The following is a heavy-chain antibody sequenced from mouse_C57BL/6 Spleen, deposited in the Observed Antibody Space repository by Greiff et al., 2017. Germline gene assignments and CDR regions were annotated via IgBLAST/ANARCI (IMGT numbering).Heavy chain of an antibody. V-gene: IGHV1-80*01. Sequence: VQLHQSGAELVKPGASVKISCKASGYAFSSYWMNWVQQRPGKGLEWIGQIYPGDGDTNYNGKFKGKATLTADKSSSTAYMQHSSLTSEDSAVYFWARLPHYYGSSYWYFDVWGTGTTVTVSS. CDR1: GYAFSSYW. J-gene: IGHJ1*03. CDR2: IYPGDGDT. D-gene: IGHD1-1*01. CDR3: ARLPHYYGSSYWYFDV.